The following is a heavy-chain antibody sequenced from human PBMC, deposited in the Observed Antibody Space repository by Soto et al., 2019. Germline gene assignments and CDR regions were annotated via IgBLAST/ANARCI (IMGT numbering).Heavy chain of an antibody. CDR3: ALREMTTAASSAFDI. Sequence: QVQLVQSGAEVKKPGSSVKVSCKASGGTFSSYAISWVRQAPGQGLEWMGGIIPIFGTANYAQKFQGRVTITGDEPTSTADMELSSLRAEYTAVYYCALREMTTAASSAFDIWGQVTRVTVSS. D-gene: IGHD4-17*01. CDR1: GGTFSSYA. CDR2: IIPIFGTA. V-gene: IGHV1-69*12. J-gene: IGHJ3*02.